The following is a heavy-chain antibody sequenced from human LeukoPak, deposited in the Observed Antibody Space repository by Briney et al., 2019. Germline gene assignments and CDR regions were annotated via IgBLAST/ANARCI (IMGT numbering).Heavy chain of an antibody. CDR2: IYHSGST. CDR3: ARDGPLRNFDY. V-gene: IGHV4-38-2*02. J-gene: IGHJ4*02. Sequence: SETLSLTCAVSGYSIGSGYYWGWIRQPPGKGLEWIGSIYHSGSTYYNPSLKSRVTISVDTSKNQFSLKLSSVTAADTAVYYCARDGPLRNFDYWGQGTLVTVSS. CDR1: GYSIGSGYY.